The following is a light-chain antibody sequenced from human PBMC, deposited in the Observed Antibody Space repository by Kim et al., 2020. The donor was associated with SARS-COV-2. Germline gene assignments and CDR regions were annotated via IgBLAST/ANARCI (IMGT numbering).Light chain of an antibody. CDR3: QAWDSSWV. J-gene: IGLJ3*02. CDR1: KLGDKY. CDR2: QDN. V-gene: IGLV3-1*01. Sequence: SYELTQPPSVSVSPGQTASITCSGDKLGDKYVCWYQQKPGQSPVVVIYQDNKRPSGIPERFSGSNSGNTATLTISGTQAMDEADYFCQAWDSSWVFGGGTQLTVL.